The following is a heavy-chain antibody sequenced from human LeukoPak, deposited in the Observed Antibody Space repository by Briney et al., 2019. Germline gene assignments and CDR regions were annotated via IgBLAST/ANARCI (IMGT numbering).Heavy chain of an antibody. Sequence: ASETLSLTCIVSDGSISGYSWHWIRQPPGKGLEWIGYISYSGSTNYNPSLKSRVTMSVDTSKKQFSLKLNSVTAADTAVYYCARLSGSPWSWGQGTLVIVSS. V-gene: IGHV4-59*08. CDR3: ARLSGSPWS. CDR2: ISYSGST. J-gene: IGHJ5*02. D-gene: IGHD3-10*01. CDR1: DGSISGYS.